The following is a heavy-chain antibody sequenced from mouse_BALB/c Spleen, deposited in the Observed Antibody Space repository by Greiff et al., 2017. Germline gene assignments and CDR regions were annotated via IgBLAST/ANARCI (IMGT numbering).Heavy chain of an antibody. J-gene: IGHJ2*01. D-gene: IGHD1-1*02. CDR1: GFTFTDYY. CDR3: ARTVVYYFDY. V-gene: IGHV7-3*02. CDR2: IRNKANGYTT. Sequence: EVKLEESGGGLVQPGGSLRLSCATSGFTFTDYYMSWVRQPPGKALEWLGFIRNKANGYTTEYSASVKGRFTISRDNSQSILYLQMNTLRAEDSATYYCARTVVYYFDYWGQGTTLTVSS.